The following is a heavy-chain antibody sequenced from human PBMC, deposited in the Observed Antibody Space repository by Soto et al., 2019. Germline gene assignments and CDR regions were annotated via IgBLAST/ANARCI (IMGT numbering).Heavy chain of an antibody. Sequence: SGPTLVNPTQTLTLTCTFSGFSLSTSGVGVGWIRQPPGKALEWLALIYWDDDKRYSPSLKSRLTITTDTSKNQVVLTMTNMDLVDTATYYCAHRRSTYYYDNTFAPWGQGTLVTVSS. CDR2: IYWDDDK. J-gene: IGHJ5*02. D-gene: IGHD3-22*01. CDR1: GFSLSTSGVG. CDR3: AHRRSTYYYDNTFAP. V-gene: IGHV2-5*02.